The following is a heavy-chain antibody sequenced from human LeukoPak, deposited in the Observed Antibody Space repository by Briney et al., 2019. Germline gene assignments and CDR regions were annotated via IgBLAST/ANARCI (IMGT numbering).Heavy chain of an antibody. CDR2: INPSGGST. V-gene: IGHV1-46*01. J-gene: IGHJ4*02. CDR1: GGTFSSYA. D-gene: IGHD3-22*01. Sequence: ASVKVSCKASGGTFSSYAISWVRQAPGQGLEWMGIINPSGGSTSYAQKFQGRVTMTRDTSTSTVYMELSSLRSEDTAVYYCARRYYDSSGYYDYWGQGTLVTVSS. CDR3: ARRYYDSSGYYDY.